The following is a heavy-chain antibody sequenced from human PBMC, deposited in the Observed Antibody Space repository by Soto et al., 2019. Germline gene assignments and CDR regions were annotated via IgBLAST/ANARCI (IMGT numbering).Heavy chain of an antibody. Sequence: GGSLRLSCTASGFTFGDYAMSWFRQAPGKGLERVGFIRSKAYGGTTEYAASVKGRFTISRDDSKSIAYLQMNSLKTEDTAVYYCTSAYYDFWSGVDYWGQGTLVTVSS. CDR1: GFTFGDYA. CDR2: IRSKAYGGTT. V-gene: IGHV3-49*03. J-gene: IGHJ4*02. CDR3: TSAYYDFWSGVDY. D-gene: IGHD3-3*01.